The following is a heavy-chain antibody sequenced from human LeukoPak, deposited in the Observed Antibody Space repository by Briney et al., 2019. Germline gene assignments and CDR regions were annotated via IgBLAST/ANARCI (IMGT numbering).Heavy chain of an antibody. CDR2: INHSGGT. CDR1: GGSFRGYY. J-gene: IGHJ4*02. D-gene: IGHD5-18*01. CDR3: ARAQRDPRGYSYGTSGYYFDY. Sequence: PSETLSLTCAVYGGSFRGYYWSWIRQPPGKGLEWIGEINHSGGTNYNPSPKSRVTISVDTSKNQFFLKLSSVTAAGTAVYYCARAQRDPRGYSYGTSGYYFDYWGQGTLVTVSS. V-gene: IGHV4-34*01.